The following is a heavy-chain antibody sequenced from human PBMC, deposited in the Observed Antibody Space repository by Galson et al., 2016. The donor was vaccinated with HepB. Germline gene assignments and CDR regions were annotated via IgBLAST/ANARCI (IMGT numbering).Heavy chain of an antibody. Sequence: SLRLSCAASGFTFSTYAMHWVRQAPGKGLEWVAVISYDGNKKYYAASVNGRFTIARDNSENTLYLQMNSLRAEDTAFYYCARPYTYYFGSGSYFDVLHYGMDVWGQGTTVTVSS. D-gene: IGHD3-10*01. CDR2: ISYDGNKK. CDR3: ARPYTYYFGSGSYFDVLHYGMDV. J-gene: IGHJ6*02. V-gene: IGHV3-30-3*01. CDR1: GFTFSTYA.